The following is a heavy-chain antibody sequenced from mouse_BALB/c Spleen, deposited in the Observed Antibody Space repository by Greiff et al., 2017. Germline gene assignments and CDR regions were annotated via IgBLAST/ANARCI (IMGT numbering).Heavy chain of an antibody. CDR1: GFTFSSYT. V-gene: IGHV5-9*03. J-gene: IGHJ2*01. CDR2: ISSGGGNT. D-gene: IGHD1-1*01. Sequence: EVQGVESGGGLVKPGGSLKLSCAASGFTFSSYTMSWVRQTPEKRLEWVATISSGGGNTYYPDSVKGRFTISRDNAKNNLYLQMSSLRSEDTALYYCARWDYYGSSSLDYWGQGTTLTVSA. CDR3: ARWDYYGSSSLDY.